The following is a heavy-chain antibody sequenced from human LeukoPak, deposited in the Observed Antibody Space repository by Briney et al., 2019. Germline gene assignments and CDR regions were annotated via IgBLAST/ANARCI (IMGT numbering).Heavy chain of an antibody. D-gene: IGHD3-9*01. J-gene: IGHJ6*02. CDR2: INHSGST. CDR1: GGSFSGYY. CDR3: ARAQYYDIFSYYYYYGMNV. V-gene: IGHV4-34*01. Sequence: SETLSLTCAVYGGSFSGYYWSRIRQPPGKGLEWIGEINHSGSTNYNPSLKSRVTISVDTSKNQFSLKLSSVTAADTAVYYCARAQYYDIFSYYYYYGMNVWGQGTTVTVSS.